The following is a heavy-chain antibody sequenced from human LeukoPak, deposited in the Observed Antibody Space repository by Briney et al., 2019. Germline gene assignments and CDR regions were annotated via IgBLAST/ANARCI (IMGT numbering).Heavy chain of an antibody. CDR2: IYYSGST. D-gene: IGHD3-3*01. J-gene: IGHJ5*02. V-gene: IGHV4-39*01. CDR3: ARQNFWSGYYPTGWFDP. Sequence: SETLSLTCTVSGDSISSTSYYWGWIRRPPGKGLEWIGSIYYSGSTYYNPSLKSRVTISVDTSKNQFSLKLSSVTAADTAVYYCARQNFWSGYYPTGWFDPWGQGTLVTVSS. CDR1: GDSISSTSYY.